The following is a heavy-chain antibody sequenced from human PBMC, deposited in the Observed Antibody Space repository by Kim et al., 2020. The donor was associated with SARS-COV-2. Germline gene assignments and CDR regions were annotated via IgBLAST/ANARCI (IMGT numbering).Heavy chain of an antibody. D-gene: IGHD5-18*01. J-gene: IGHJ3*02. V-gene: IGHV3-53*01. Sequence: ADSVKGRFTIARDNSKNTLYLQMNSLRGDDTAVYYCARWQYCYGSDAFDIWGQGTLVTVSS. CDR3: ARWQYCYGSDAFDI.